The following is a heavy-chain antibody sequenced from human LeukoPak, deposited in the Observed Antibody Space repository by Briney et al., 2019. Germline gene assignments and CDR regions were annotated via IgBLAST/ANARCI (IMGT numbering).Heavy chain of an antibody. J-gene: IGHJ4*02. CDR1: GGSISSSSYY. Sequence: PSETLSLTCTVSGGSISSSSYYWGWIRQPPGKGLEWIGSIYYSGSTYYNPSLKSRVTISVDTSKNQFSLKLSSVTAADTAVYYCARVRIYCSGGSCYSGGYYFDYWGQGTLVTVSS. V-gene: IGHV4-39*07. D-gene: IGHD2-15*01. CDR2: IYYSGST. CDR3: ARVRIYCSGGSCYSGGYYFDY.